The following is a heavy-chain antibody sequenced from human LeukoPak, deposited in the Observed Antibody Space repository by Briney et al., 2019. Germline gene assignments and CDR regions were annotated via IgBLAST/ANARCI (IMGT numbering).Heavy chain of an antibody. J-gene: IGHJ4*02. CDR2: IYYSGST. CDR3: ARNLGGNSWVFDY. Sequence: SETLSLTCTVSGVSISSYYWSWIRQPPGKGLEWIGYIYYSGSTNYNPSLKSRATISVDTSKNQFSLKLSSVTAADTAVYYCARNLGGNSWVFDYWGQGTLVTVSS. V-gene: IGHV4-59*01. CDR1: GVSISSYY. D-gene: IGHD6-13*01.